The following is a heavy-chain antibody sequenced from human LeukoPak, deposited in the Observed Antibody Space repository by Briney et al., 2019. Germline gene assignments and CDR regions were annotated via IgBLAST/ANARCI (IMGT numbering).Heavy chain of an antibody. V-gene: IGHV4-39*01. Sequence: SETLSLTCTVSGGSISSSNYYWGWIRQPPGKGLEWIGSIYYSGSTYYNPSLKSQVTISGDTSKNQFSLKLSSVTAADTAVYYCARLLLLWFGEPDYWGQGTVVTVSS. D-gene: IGHD3-10*01. CDR2: IYYSGST. J-gene: IGHJ4*02. CDR1: GGSISSSNYY. CDR3: ARLLLLWFGEPDY.